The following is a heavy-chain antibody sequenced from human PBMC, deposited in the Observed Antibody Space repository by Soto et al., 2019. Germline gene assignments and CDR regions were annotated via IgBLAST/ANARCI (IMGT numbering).Heavy chain of an antibody. CDR3: ARRSHTNWPAY. CDR2: IYYSETA. Sequence: SETLSLTCTVSGGSISSYYWTWIRQPPGKGLEWIGYIYYSETANYNPSLKSRVTISVDTSKSQFSLKLSSVTAADTAVYYCARRSHTNWPAYWGHGTQVTVSS. J-gene: IGHJ5*01. D-gene: IGHD2-15*01. V-gene: IGHV4-59*01. CDR1: GGSISSYY.